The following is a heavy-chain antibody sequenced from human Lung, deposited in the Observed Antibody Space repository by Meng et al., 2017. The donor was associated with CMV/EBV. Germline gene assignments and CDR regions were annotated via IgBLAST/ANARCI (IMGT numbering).Heavy chain of an antibody. CDR2: INPNSGGT. V-gene: IGHV1-2*02. D-gene: IGHD2-2*01. CDR3: ARGVGYCSSTSCQVWFDP. Sequence: ASVXVSXKASGYTFTGYYMHWVRQAPGQGLEWMGWINPNSGGTNYAQKFQGRVTMTRDTSISTAYMELSRLRSDDTAVYYCARGVGYCSSTSCQVWFDPWXQGTPVTVSS. CDR1: GYTFTGYY. J-gene: IGHJ5*02.